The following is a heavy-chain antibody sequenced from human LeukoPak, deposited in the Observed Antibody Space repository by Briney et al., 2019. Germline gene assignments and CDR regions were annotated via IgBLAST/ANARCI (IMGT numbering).Heavy chain of an antibody. V-gene: IGHV3-23*01. Sequence: GGSLRLSCTASGFTFSSYAMNWVRQAPGKGLEWVSAISGSGGSTYYADSVKGRFTISRDNSKNTPYLQMNSLRAEDTAVYFCARATNWNIYYFDNWGQGTLVTVSS. J-gene: IGHJ4*02. CDR1: GFTFSSYA. CDR2: ISGSGGST. CDR3: ARATNWNIYYFDN. D-gene: IGHD1/OR15-1a*01.